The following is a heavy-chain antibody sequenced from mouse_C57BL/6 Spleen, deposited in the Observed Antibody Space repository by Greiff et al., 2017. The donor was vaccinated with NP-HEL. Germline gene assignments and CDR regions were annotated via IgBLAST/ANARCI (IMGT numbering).Heavy chain of an antibody. Sequence: QVQLQQSGPGLVQPSQSLSITCTVSGFSLTSYGVHWVRQSPGKGLEWLGVIWRGGSTDYNAAFMSRLSITKDNSKSQVFFKMNSLQADDTAIYYCAKNGAAQALYAMDYWGQGTSVTVSS. CDR3: AKNGAAQALYAMDY. D-gene: IGHD3-2*02. CDR1: GFSLTSYG. V-gene: IGHV2-5*01. CDR2: IWRGGST. J-gene: IGHJ4*01.